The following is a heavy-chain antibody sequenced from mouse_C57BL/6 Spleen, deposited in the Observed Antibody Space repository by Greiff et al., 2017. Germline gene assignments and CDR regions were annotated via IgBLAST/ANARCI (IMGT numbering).Heavy chain of an antibody. V-gene: IGHV1-42*01. CDR3: ARTGIYYGSSFAY. Sequence: VQLQQSGPELVKPGASVKISCKASGYSFTGYYVNWVKQSPEKSLEWIGEINPSTGGTTYNQKFKAKATLTVDKSSSTAYMQLKSLTSEDSAVYYCARTGIYYGSSFAYWGQGTLVTVSA. CDR2: INPSTGGT. CDR1: GYSFTGYY. D-gene: IGHD1-1*01. J-gene: IGHJ3*01.